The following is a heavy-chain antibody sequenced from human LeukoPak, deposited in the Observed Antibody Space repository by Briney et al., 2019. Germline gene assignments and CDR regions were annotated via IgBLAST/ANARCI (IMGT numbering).Heavy chain of an antibody. J-gene: IGHJ6*02. CDR3: ARGPNGDYGMDV. CDR1: GGSISSYY. D-gene: IGHD4-17*01. Sequence: SETLSLTCTVSGGSISSYYWSWIRQPPGEGLEWIGYFYYSGSTNYNPSLKSRVSVSGDTSKNQLSLKLSSVTAADTAVYYCARGPNGDYGMDVWGQGTTVTVSS. CDR2: FYYSGST. V-gene: IGHV4-59*01.